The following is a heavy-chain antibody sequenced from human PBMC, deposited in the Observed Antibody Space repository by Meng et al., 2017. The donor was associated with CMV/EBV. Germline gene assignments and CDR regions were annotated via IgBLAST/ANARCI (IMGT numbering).Heavy chain of an antibody. CDR2: ISAYNGNT. V-gene: IGHV1-18*01. J-gene: IGHJ5*02. CDR3: ARVGLWELHYDWFDP. D-gene: IGHD1-26*01. CDR1: GYTFTNYG. Sequence: ASVKVSCKASGYTFTNYGIIWVRQAPGQGLEWMGWISAYNGNTSYTKKIQGRVNMTTDTSTSTAYMELRSLRSDDTAVYYCARVGLWELHYDWFDPWGQGTMVTVSS.